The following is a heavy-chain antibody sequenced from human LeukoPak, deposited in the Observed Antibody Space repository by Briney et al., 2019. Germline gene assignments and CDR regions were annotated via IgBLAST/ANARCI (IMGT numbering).Heavy chain of an antibody. CDR1: GYTFTGYY. CDR2: INPNSGVT. D-gene: IGHD6-19*01. V-gene: IGHV1-2*02. CDR3: ARDRQSLNDY. J-gene: IGHJ4*02. Sequence: ASVKVFCKASGYTFTGYYIHWVRQAPGQGLEWMGWINPNSGVTNYAQEFRGRVTMTRDTSISTVYMELSRLRSDDTAVYYCARDRQSLNDYWGQGTLVTVSS.